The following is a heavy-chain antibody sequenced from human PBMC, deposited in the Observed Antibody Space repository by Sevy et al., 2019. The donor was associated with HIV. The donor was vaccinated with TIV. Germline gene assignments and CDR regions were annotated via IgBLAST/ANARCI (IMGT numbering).Heavy chain of an antibody. D-gene: IGHD1-1*01. CDR1: GGSTSTYY. V-gene: IGHV4-59*01. CDR2: ISDSGFS. J-gene: IGHJ6*02. CDR3: ARGGGRTDWGMDV. Sequence: SETVSLTCTVSGGSTSTYYWNWIRQPPGKGLEWIGYISDSGFSNDNPSLRSRVTISIDTSKNQFSLRLTSVSAVDTAVYYCARGGGRTDWGMDVWGPGTTVTVSS.